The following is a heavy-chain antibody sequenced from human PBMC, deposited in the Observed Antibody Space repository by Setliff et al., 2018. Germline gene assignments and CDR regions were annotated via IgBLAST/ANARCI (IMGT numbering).Heavy chain of an antibody. J-gene: IGHJ3*02. CDR2: IKQDGSTK. Sequence: GGTLRLSCAASGFTFSRHWMCWVRQAPGKGLGWVANIKQDGSTKYYLNSVKGRLTISRDNAKRSLYLQMNGLRADDTGVYYCVRDDADNYDAFDNWGQGTLVTVSS. CDR3: VRDDADNYDAFDN. V-gene: IGHV3-7*01. CDR1: GFTFSRHW. D-gene: IGHD3-22*01.